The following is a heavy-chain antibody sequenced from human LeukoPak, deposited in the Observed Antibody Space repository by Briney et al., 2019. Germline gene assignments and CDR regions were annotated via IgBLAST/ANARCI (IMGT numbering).Heavy chain of an antibody. CDR3: ARRRYGSGDIDY. CDR2: ISSSGSTI. D-gene: IGHD3-10*01. CDR1: GFTFSSYE. V-gene: IGHV3-48*03. J-gene: IGHJ4*02. Sequence: PGGSLRLSCAASGFTFSSYEMNWVRQAPGKGLEWVSYISSSGSTIYYADSVKGRFTISRDNAKNSLYLQMNSLRAGDTAVYYCARRRYGSGDIDYWGQGTLVTVSS.